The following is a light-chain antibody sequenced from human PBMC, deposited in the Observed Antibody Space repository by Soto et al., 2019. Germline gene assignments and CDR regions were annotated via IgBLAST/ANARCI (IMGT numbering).Light chain of an antibody. Sequence: EIVLTQSPGTLSLSPGERATLSRRASQSVTSSYLAWYQQKPGQAPRLVMYGASIRTSGIPDRFSGSGSGTDFTLTISRLEPEDFAVYYCQQYVRAPWTFGQGTKVEIK. CDR1: QSVTSSY. CDR2: GAS. J-gene: IGKJ1*01. CDR3: QQYVRAPWT. V-gene: IGKV3-20*01.